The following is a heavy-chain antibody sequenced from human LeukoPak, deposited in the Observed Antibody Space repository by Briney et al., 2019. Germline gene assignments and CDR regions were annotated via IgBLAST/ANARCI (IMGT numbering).Heavy chain of an antibody. D-gene: IGHD3-22*01. J-gene: IGHJ4*02. CDR1: GGSFSGYY. Sequence: SETLSLTCAVYGGSFSGYYWSWIRQPPGKGLEWIGEINHSGSTNYNPSLKSRVTISIDTSKNQFFLQLSSVTAADTAVYYCARGSRYYDGISKWGQGTLVTVSS. CDR2: INHSGST. CDR3: ARGSRYYDGISK. V-gene: IGHV4-34*01.